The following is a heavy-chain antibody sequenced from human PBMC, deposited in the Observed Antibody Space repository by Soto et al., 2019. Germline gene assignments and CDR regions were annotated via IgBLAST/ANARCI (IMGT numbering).Heavy chain of an antibody. Sequence: GGSLRLSCAAAGFTFSSYEMNWVRQAPGKGLEWVSYISSSGSTIYYADSVKGRFTISRDNAKNSLYLQMNSLRAEDTAVYYCARFISRYYDKGPWGQGTLVTVS. D-gene: IGHD3-22*01. CDR1: GFTFSSYE. V-gene: IGHV3-48*03. CDR2: ISSSGSTI. CDR3: ARFISRYYDKGP. J-gene: IGHJ5*02.